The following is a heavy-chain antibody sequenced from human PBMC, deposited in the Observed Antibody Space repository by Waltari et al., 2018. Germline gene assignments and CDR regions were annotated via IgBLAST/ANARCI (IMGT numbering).Heavy chain of an antibody. CDR1: GYTLTELS. CDR3: ATAGSANAFDI. Sequence: QVQLVQSGAEVKKPGASVKVSCKVSGYTLTELSMHWVRQAPGKGLEWMGGFDAGDGETIYSQKFQGRVSMTEDESTGTAYMELSSLRSEDTAVYYCATAGSANAFDIWGQGTMVTVSS. J-gene: IGHJ3*02. D-gene: IGHD6-6*01. V-gene: IGHV1-24*01. CDR2: FDAGDGET.